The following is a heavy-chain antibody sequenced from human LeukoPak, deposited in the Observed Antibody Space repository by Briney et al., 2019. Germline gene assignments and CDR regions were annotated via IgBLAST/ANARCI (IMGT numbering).Heavy chain of an antibody. CDR2: IWYDGSNK. J-gene: IGHJ4*02. Sequence: PGRSLRLSCAASGFTFSSYGMHWVRQAPGKGLEWVAVIWYDGSNKYYADSVKGRFTISRDNSKNTLYLQMNSLRAEDTAVYYCAREGEVYGSFDYWGQGTLVTVSS. CDR3: AREGEVYGSFDY. CDR1: GFTFSSYG. D-gene: IGHD3-10*01. V-gene: IGHV3-33*01.